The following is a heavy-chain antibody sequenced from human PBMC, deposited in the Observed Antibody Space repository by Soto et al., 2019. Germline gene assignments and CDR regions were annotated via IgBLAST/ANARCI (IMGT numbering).Heavy chain of an antibody. CDR2: IDWDDDK. D-gene: IGHD6-19*01. Sequence: GSGPTLVNPTQTLTLTCTFSGFSLSTSGMCVSWIRQPPGKALEWLARIDWDDDKYYSTSLKTRLTISKDTSKNQVVLTMTNMDPVDTATYYCARMGIAVAGSDAFDIWGQGTMVTVS. CDR1: GFSLSTSGMC. J-gene: IGHJ3*02. CDR3: ARMGIAVAGSDAFDI. V-gene: IGHV2-70*11.